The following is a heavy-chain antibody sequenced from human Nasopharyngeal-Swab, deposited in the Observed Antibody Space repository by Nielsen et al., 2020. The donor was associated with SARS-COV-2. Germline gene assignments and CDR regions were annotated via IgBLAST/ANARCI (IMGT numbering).Heavy chain of an antibody. CDR1: GLTFSSYE. D-gene: IGHD2-21*02. Sequence: GESLKISCAASGLTFSSYEMNWVRQAPGKGLEWVSYISSSGSTIYYADSVKGRFTISRDNAKNSLYLQMNSLRAEDTAVYYCARGADLSCGGDCYYGDYWGQGTLVTVSS. J-gene: IGHJ4*02. CDR2: ISSSGSTI. V-gene: IGHV3-48*03. CDR3: ARGADLSCGGDCYYGDY.